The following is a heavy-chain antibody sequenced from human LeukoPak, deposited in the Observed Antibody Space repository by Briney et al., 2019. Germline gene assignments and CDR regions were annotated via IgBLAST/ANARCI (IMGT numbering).Heavy chain of an antibody. D-gene: IGHD2-21*02. Sequence: GRSLRLSCAASGFTFSSYAMHWVRQAPGKGLEWVAVISYDGSNKYYADSVKGRFTISRDNSKNTLYLQMNSLRAEDTAVYYCARDHQNGRADIVVATAPIDYWGQGTLVTVSS. V-gene: IGHV3-30-3*01. CDR3: ARDHQNGRADIVVATAPIDY. J-gene: IGHJ4*02. CDR2: ISYDGSNK. CDR1: GFTFSSYA.